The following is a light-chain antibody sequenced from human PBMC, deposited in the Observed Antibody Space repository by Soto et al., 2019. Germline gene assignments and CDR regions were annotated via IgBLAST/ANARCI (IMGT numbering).Light chain of an antibody. CDR2: VAS. Sequence: EIQMTQKPPSLSASVGDRVAITCRASQSISRYLNWYQQKPGKAPNLLIYVASSLQSEVPSRFSGGGSGSDFTLTITSLQPEDFATYYCQQSYGTPITFGHGTLWRL. J-gene: IGKJ5*01. V-gene: IGKV1-39*01. CDR1: QSISRY. CDR3: QQSYGTPIT.